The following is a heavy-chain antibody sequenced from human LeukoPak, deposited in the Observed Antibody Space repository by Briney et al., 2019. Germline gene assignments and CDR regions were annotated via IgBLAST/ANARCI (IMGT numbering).Heavy chain of an antibody. V-gene: IGHV3-48*03. CDR1: GFTFSSYE. CDR2: ISSSGSTM. D-gene: IGHD6-13*01. CDR3: ARELAMYFDY. Sequence: GGSLRLSCAASGFTFSSYEMNWVRQAPGKGQEWVSYISSSGSTMYYADSVKGRFTISRDNAKNSLYLQMNSLRAEDTAVYYCARELAMYFDYWGQGTLVTVSS. J-gene: IGHJ4*02.